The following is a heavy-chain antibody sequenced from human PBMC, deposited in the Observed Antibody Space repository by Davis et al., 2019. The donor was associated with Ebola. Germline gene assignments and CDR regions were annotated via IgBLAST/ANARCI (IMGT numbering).Heavy chain of an antibody. CDR2: IYSSGTV. D-gene: IGHD4-17*01. CDR1: GGSIMSYY. J-gene: IGHJ3*02. V-gene: IGHV4-59*01. Sequence: SETLSLTCTVSGGSIMSYYWSWIRQTPGKGLEYIGYIYSSGTVNYNPSLESRLTMSVDTPNNQISLRLRSVTAADTALYYCARSLTVTTGRNGFDMWGQGTMVTVSS. CDR3: ARSLTVTTGRNGFDM.